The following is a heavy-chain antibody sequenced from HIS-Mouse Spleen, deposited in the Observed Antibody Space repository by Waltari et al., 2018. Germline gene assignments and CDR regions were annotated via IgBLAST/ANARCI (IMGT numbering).Heavy chain of an antibody. CDR1: GFTFSSYA. V-gene: IGHV3-30-3*01. CDR2: ISYDGSNK. J-gene: IGHJ4*02. D-gene: IGHD6-25*01. Sequence: QVQLVESGGGVVQPGRSLRLSCAASGFTFSSYAMHWVRQAPGKGLEWVAGISYDGSNKYYADSVKGRFTISRDNSKNTLYLQMNSLRAEDTAVYYCARDRSGSHFDYWGQGTLVTVSS. CDR3: ARDRSGSHFDY.